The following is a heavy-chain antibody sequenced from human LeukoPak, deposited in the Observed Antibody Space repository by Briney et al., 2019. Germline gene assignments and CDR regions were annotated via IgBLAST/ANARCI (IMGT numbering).Heavy chain of an antibody. D-gene: IGHD4-17*01. Sequence: KSSETLSLTCTVSGGSISSYYWSWIRQPPGKGLEWIGFIYDSGSAKYNPSLKSRVTISVDTSKNQFSLNLSSVTAADTAVYFCARKTTVTTTYAFDIWGQGTMVTVSS. V-gene: IGHV4-59*01. CDR1: GGSISSYY. CDR3: ARKTTVTTTYAFDI. J-gene: IGHJ3*02. CDR2: IYDSGSA.